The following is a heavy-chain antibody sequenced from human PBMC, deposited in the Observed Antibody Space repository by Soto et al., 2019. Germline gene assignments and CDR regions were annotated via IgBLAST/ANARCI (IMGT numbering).Heavy chain of an antibody. CDR2: IYYSGST. Sequence: SETLSLTCTVSGGSISSYYWSWIRQPPGKGLEWIGYIYYSGSTNYNPSLKSRVTISVDKSTSTAYMELSSLRSEDTAVYYCARDGVRWPYDYWGQGTLVTVSS. CDR1: GGSISSYY. CDR3: ARDGVRWPYDY. D-gene: IGHD3-16*01. J-gene: IGHJ4*02. V-gene: IGHV4-59*01.